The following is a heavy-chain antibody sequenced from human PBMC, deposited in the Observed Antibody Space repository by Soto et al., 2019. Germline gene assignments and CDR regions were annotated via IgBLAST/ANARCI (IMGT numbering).Heavy chain of an antibody. CDR1: GFTFSSYG. D-gene: IGHD5-12*01. J-gene: IGHJ4*02. CDR3: ARGGGGDIVATNERTTDY. V-gene: IGHV3-33*01. CDR2: IWYDGSNK. Sequence: QVQLVESGGGVVQPGRSLRLSCAASGFTFSSYGMHWVRQAPGKGLEWVAVIWYDGSNKYYADSVKGRFTISRDNSKNTLYLQMNSLRAEATAVYYCARGGGGDIVATNERTTDYWGQGTLVTVSS.